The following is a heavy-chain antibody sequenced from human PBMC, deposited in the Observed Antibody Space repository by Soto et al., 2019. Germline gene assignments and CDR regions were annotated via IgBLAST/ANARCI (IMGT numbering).Heavy chain of an antibody. CDR3: ARAPHRYYGLDV. CDR2: IYSGGST. V-gene: IGHV3-66*01. J-gene: IGHJ6*02. Sequence: EVQLVESGGGLVQPGGSLRLSCAPSAFTVSSNSMSWVRQAPGKGLEWVSVIYSGGSTDYADSVKGRFTISRDNAKNTVCLQMNSLRVEDTAVYYCARAPHRYYGLDVWGQGITVTVSS. CDR1: AFTVSSNS.